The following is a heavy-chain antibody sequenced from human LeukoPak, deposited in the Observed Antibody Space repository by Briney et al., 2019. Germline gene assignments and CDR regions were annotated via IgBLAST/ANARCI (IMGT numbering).Heavy chain of an antibody. Sequence: SSETLSLTCTVSGYSISDGNYWGWIRQPPGKGLEWIGSIYYSGSTYYNPSLKSRVTISVDTSKDQFSLKLSSVTAADTAVYHCASERKELPAFFDYWGQGTLVTVSS. CDR1: GYSISDGNY. D-gene: IGHD1-7*01. CDR3: ASERKELPAFFDY. V-gene: IGHV4-38-2*02. J-gene: IGHJ4*02. CDR2: IYYSGST.